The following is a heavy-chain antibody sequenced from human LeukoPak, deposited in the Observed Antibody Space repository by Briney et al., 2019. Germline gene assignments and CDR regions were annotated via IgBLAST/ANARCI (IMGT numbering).Heavy chain of an antibody. Sequence: GGSLRLSCEASGFTFSTYGMHWVRQAPGKGLEWVAGVSYDGSDKYYPDSVKGRFSISRDNSKNTLYLQMNSLRPDDTAVYYCAKPRGGDSWAFDIWGHGTMVAVSS. CDR3: AKPRGGDSWAFDI. J-gene: IGHJ3*02. D-gene: IGHD2-21*02. V-gene: IGHV3-30*18. CDR1: GFTFSTYG. CDR2: VSYDGSDK.